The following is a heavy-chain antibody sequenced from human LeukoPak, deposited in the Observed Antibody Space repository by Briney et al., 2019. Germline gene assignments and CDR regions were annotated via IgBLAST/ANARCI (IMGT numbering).Heavy chain of an antibody. J-gene: IGHJ4*02. V-gene: IGHV4-4*07. Sequence: SETLSLTCTVSGGSISNYYWSWIRQPAGKGLEWIGRVYPSGNTNYNPSLKSRVTMSVDTSKNEFSLRVNSVTAADTAVYYCGRDLEENGVTHWGLGTLVTVSS. CDR3: GRDLEENGVTH. D-gene: IGHD4-17*01. CDR2: VYPSGNT. CDR1: GGSISNYY.